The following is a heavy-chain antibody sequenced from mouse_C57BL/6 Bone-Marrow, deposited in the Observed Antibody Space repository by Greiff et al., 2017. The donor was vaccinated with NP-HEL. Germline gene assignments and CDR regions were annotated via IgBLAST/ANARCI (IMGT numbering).Heavy chain of an antibody. CDR2: IYPRSGNT. V-gene: IGHV1-81*01. D-gene: IGHD2-4*01. CDR3: ARGVYYDYAWFAY. J-gene: IGHJ3*01. Sequence: VQLVESGAELARPGASVKLSCKASGYTFTSYGISWVKQRTGQGLEWIGEIYPRSGNTYYNEKFKGTATLTADKSSSTAYMELRSLTSEDSAVYFCARGVYYDYAWFAYWGQGTLVTVSA. CDR1: GYTFTSYG.